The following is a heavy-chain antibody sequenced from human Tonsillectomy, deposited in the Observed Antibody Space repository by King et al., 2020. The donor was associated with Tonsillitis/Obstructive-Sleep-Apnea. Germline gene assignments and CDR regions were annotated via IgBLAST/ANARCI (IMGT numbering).Heavy chain of an antibody. J-gene: IGHJ6*03. Sequence: QLQESGPGLVKPSETLSLTCTVSGDSVSSSSYYWGWIRQPPGKGLEWIATIYYSGITYYNPPLKSRVTMYVDTSKNQFSLKLTSVTAADTAVYYCVRHHEDDGGQYYYYMDVWGKGTTVTVS. V-gene: IGHV4-39*01. CDR2: IYYSGIT. CDR3: VRHHEDDGGQYYYYMDV. D-gene: IGHD5-24*01. CDR1: GDSVSSSSYY.